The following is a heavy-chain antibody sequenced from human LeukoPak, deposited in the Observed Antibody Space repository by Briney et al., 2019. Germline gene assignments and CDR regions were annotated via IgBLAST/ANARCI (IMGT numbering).Heavy chain of an antibody. J-gene: IGHJ4*02. D-gene: IGHD4-17*01. CDR1: GGSISSYY. CDR3: AIVAGPSYGDQYFDY. CDR2: IYCSGST. V-gene: IGHV4-59*01. Sequence: SETLSLTCTVSGGSISSYYWSWIRQPPGKGLEWIGYIYCSGSTNCNPSLKSRVTISVDTSKNQFSPKLSSVTAADTAVCYCAIVAGPSYGDQYFDYWGQGTLVTVSS.